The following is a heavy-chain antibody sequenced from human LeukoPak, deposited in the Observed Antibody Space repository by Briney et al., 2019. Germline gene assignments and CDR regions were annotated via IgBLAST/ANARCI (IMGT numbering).Heavy chain of an antibody. D-gene: IGHD4-17*01. V-gene: IGHV1-18*01. Sequence: ASVKVSCKASGYTFTSYGISWVRQAPGQGLEWMGWISTYNGDTNYAQKLQGRVTMTTDTSTNTAYMELRSLRSDDTAVYYCARGYDYGDHWGDWGQGTLVTVSS. CDR3: ARGYDYGDHWGD. J-gene: IGHJ4*02. CDR1: GYTFTSYG. CDR2: ISTYNGDT.